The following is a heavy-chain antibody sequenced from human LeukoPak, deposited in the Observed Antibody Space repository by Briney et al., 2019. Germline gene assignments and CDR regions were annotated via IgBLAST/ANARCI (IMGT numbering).Heavy chain of an antibody. Sequence: GASLRLSCAASGFTFNNYAMNWVRRAPGKGLEWVSVITSSGSTYYADSVKGRFTISRDNSKNTLYLQMNSLRAEDTAIYYCAKDLYGDYDFDCWGRGTLVTVSS. CDR3: AKDLYGDYDFDC. J-gene: IGHJ4*02. V-gene: IGHV3-23*01. D-gene: IGHD4-17*01. CDR2: ITSSGST. CDR1: GFTFNNYA.